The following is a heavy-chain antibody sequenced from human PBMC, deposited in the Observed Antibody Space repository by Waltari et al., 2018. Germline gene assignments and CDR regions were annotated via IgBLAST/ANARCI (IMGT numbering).Heavy chain of an antibody. CDR1: GGTFISYA. J-gene: IGHJ4*02. CDR3: ASPIYCSSTSCYNDFDD. CDR2: ISPMLGTA. D-gene: IGHD2-2*02. V-gene: IGHV1-69*12. Sequence: QVQLVQSGAEVKKPGSSVKVSCKASGGTFISYAISWVRQAPGQGLEWMGGISPMLGTANKEQEFQGSVTITADESRSTAYRGVSSLGSEDTAVYYCASPIYCSSTSCYNDFDDWGQGTLVTVSS.